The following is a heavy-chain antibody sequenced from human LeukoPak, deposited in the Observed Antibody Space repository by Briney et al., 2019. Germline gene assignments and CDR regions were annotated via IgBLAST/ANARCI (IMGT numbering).Heavy chain of an antibody. Sequence: GGLRLSCAASGFTVSNNYMTWVRQAPGKGLEWVSLIYSGGSTYYADSVKGRFTISRDNSKNTVYLQMNSLRAEDTAVYYCARNIAVTRWGYWGQGTLVTVSS. CDR2: IYSGGST. V-gene: IGHV3-66*01. CDR3: ARNIAVTRWGY. CDR1: GFTVSNNY. J-gene: IGHJ4*02. D-gene: IGHD2/OR15-2a*01.